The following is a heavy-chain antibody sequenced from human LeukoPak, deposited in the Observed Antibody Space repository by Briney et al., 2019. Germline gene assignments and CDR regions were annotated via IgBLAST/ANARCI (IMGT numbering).Heavy chain of an antibody. D-gene: IGHD2-21*01. V-gene: IGHV1-2*02. CDR3: ARADRLHGGPYLIGP. Sequence: ASVKVSCKTSGYSFTDYYMHWVRQAPGQGLEWMGWINPNSGGTSAAQKFQGRVTMTRDTSITTVYMEVSWLTPDDTAIYYCARADRLHGGPYLIGPWGQGTLVTVSS. J-gene: IGHJ5*02. CDR2: INPNSGGT. CDR1: GYSFTDYY.